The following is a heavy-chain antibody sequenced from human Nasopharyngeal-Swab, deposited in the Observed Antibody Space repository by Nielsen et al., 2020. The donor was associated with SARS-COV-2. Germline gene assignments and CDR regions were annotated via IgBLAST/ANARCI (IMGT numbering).Heavy chain of an antibody. CDR2: IIPIFGTP. J-gene: IGHJ4*02. D-gene: IGHD3-10*01. V-gene: IGHV1-69*13. Sequence: SVKVSCKASGGTFSSYAISWVRQAPGQGREWMEGIIPIFGTPHYAQELQGRVTISADESTSTAYMELSSLRSEDTAVYYCARASDGSENYYYFDYWGQGTLVTVSS. CDR1: GGTFSSYA. CDR3: ARASDGSENYYYFDY.